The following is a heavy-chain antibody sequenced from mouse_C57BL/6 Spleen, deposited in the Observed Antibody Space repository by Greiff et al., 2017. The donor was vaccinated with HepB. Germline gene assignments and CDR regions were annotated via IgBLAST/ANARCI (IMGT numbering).Heavy chain of an antibody. D-gene: IGHD1-1*01. Sequence: EVKLQESGGGLVKPGGSLKLSCAASGFTFSSYAMSWVRQTPEKRLEWVATISDGGSYTYYPDNVKGRFTISRDNAKNNLYLQMSHLKSEDTAMYYCAREDYYGSHQAWFAYWGQGTLVTVSA. J-gene: IGHJ3*01. CDR2: ISDGGSYT. V-gene: IGHV5-4*01. CDR3: AREDYYGSHQAWFAY. CDR1: GFTFSSYA.